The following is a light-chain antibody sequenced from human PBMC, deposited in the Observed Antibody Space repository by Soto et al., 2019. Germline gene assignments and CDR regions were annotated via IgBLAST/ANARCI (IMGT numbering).Light chain of an antibody. CDR2: DAS. V-gene: IGKV1-9*01. J-gene: IGKJ4*01. CDR1: QAISSY. CDR3: QQLKSYPLI. Sequence: DIQLTQSPSFLSASVGDRVTITCRASQAISSYLACYQQEPGKAPRLLIYDASTLQSGVPSRFSGSGSGTEFTLTISSLQPEDFATYFCQQLKSYPLIFGGGTKVDI.